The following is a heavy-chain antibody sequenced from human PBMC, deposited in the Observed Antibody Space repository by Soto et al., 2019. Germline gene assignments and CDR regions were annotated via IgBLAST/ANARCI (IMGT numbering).Heavy chain of an antibody. CDR3: TRGRNSGDGYNGGGY. D-gene: IGHD1-1*01. Sequence: ASVKVSCKASGYTFTSFDINWVRQATGQGLEWMGWMNPNSGHTGYARKFQGRVTMTRDTSISTAYMELSSLRYEDTAVYYCTRGRNSGDGYNGGGYWGQGTLVTVSS. CDR2: MNPNSGHT. J-gene: IGHJ4*02. CDR1: GYTFTSFD. V-gene: IGHV1-8*01.